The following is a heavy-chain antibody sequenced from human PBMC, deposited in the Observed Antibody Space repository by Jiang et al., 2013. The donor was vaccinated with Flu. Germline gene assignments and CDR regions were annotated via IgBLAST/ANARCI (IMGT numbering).Heavy chain of an antibody. CDR2: IYYTGTT. CDR1: GASVTSYY. D-gene: IGHD5-24*01. J-gene: IGHJ4*02. V-gene: IGHV4-59*02. Sequence: GPGLVKPSETLSLTCTVSGASVTSYYSTWIRQAPGRGLEWIGYIYYTGTTNYNPSLKSRLTISVDRSKNQFSLRLNSVTAADTAVYYCARDSGRFRELSDWGPGIPV. CDR3: ARDSGRFRELSD.